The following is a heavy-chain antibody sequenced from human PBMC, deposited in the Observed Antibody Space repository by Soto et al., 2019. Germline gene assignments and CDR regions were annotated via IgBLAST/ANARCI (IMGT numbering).Heavy chain of an antibody. Sequence: SETLSLTCAVYGGSFSGYYWSWIRQPPGKGLEWIGEINHSGSTNYNPSLKSRVTISVDTSKNQFSLKLSSVTAADTAVYYCARTGGPDVVAPAAYYGMDVWGQGTTVTVSS. CDR3: ARTGGPDVVAPAAYYGMDV. D-gene: IGHD2-2*01. J-gene: IGHJ6*02. CDR1: GGSFSGYY. V-gene: IGHV4-34*01. CDR2: INHSGST.